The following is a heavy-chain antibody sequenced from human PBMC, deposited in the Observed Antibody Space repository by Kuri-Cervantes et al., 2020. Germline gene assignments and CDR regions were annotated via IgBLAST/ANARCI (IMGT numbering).Heavy chain of an antibody. V-gene: IGHV3-33*08. CDR2: IWYDGRNK. CDR3: ATNSSWQAPIFDY. CDR1: GFTFSSYG. J-gene: IGHJ4*02. Sequence: GESLKISCAASGFTFSSYGMHWVRQAPGKGLEWVAVIWYDGRNKYYADSVKGRFTISRDNSKNTLYLQMNSLRAEDTAVFYCATNSSWQAPIFDYWGQGTLVTVSS. D-gene: IGHD6-13*01.